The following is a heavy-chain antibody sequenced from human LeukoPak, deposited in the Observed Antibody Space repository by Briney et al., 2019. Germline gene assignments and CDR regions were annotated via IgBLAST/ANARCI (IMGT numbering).Heavy chain of an antibody. J-gene: IGHJ6*01. V-gene: IGHV3-30*18. CDR2: ISYDGSNK. CDR3: AKDSGQQANLYPGMDV. CDR1: GFTLSSYG. D-gene: IGHD4/OR15-4a*01. Sequence: GGSLRLSCAASGFTLSSYGMHWVRQAPGKGREGVAVISYDGSNKYYADSVKGRFTISRDNSKNTLYLQRNSRGAEGPGVYYCAKDSGQQANLYPGMDVWGQGTTVTVPS.